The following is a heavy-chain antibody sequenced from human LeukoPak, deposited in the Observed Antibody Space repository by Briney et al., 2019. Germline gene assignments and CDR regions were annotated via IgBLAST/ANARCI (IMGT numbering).Heavy chain of an antibody. D-gene: IGHD1-26*01. CDR2: INHSGST. J-gene: IGHJ4*02. CDR3: ASGGELRQFDY. CDR1: GGSFSGYY. V-gene: IGHV4-34*01. Sequence: SETLSFTCAVYGGSFSGYYWSWIRQPPGKGLEWIGEINHSGSTNYNPSLKSRVTISVDTFKNQFSLKLSSVTAADTAVYYCASGGELRQFDYWGQGTLVTVSS.